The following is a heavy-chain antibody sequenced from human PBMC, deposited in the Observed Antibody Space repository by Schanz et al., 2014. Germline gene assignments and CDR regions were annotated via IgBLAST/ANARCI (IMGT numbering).Heavy chain of an antibody. CDR3: VRDERISSGVWFDP. CDR2: IDGEGGDT. D-gene: IGHD6-19*01. CDR1: GFTFRNNW. J-gene: IGHJ5*02. Sequence: EVQLVESGGGFVKPGGSLRLSCAASGFTFRNNWMHWFRQGPGKGLSWVSRIDGEGGDTRYADSVKGRFTVFRDNARNMVFLQMNSLRVDDTGVYYCVRDERISSGVWFDPWGQGTLVTVSS. V-gene: IGHV3-74*01.